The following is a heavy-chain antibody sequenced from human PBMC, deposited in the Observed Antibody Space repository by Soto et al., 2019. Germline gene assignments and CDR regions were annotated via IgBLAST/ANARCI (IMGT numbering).Heavy chain of an antibody. V-gene: IGHV1-46*01. J-gene: IGHJ6*02. CDR3: ARALIIAAAGNDGMDV. D-gene: IGHD6-13*01. CDR2: INPSGGST. CDR1: GYTFTGYY. Sequence: ASVKVSCKASGYTFTGYYMHWVRQAPGQGLEWMGIINPSGGSTSYAQKFQGRVTMTRDTSTSTVYMELSSLRSEDTAVYYCARALIIAAAGNDGMDVWGQGTTVTVSS.